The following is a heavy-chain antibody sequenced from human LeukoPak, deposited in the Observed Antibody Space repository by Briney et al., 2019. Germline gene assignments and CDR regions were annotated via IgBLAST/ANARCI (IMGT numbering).Heavy chain of an antibody. CDR3: ARGQSIAAAAEY. J-gene: IGHJ4*02. CDR2: MNPNSGNT. Sequence: ASVKVSCKASGYTFTSYDINWVRQATGQGLEWMGWMNPNSGNTGYAQKFQGRVTMTRNTSISTAYMELSSLRSEDTAVYYCARGQSIAAAAEYWGQGTLVSVSS. D-gene: IGHD6-13*01. V-gene: IGHV1-8*01. CDR1: GYTFTSYD.